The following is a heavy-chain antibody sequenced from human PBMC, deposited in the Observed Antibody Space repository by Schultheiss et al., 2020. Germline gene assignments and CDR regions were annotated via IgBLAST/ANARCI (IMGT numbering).Heavy chain of an antibody. D-gene: IGHD6-13*01. V-gene: IGHV3-73*01. J-gene: IGHJ4*02. CDR3: TRAGIAAADY. CDR1: GFTFSGSA. CDR2: IRSKANSYAT. Sequence: GGSLRLSCAASGFTFSGSAMHWVRQASGKGLEWVGRIRSKANSYATAYAASVKGRFTISRDDSKNTAYLQMNSLKTEDTAVYYCTRAGIAAADYWGQGTLVNGYS.